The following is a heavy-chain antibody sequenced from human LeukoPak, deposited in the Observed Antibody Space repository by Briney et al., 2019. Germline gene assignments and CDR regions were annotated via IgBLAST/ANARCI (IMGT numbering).Heavy chain of an antibody. CDR3: ARGNTSIKYFQH. CDR1: GGSFSGYY. V-gene: IGHV4-34*01. D-gene: IGHD5-18*01. Sequence: SETLSLTCAVYGGSFSGYYWSWIRQPPGKGLEWIGEINHSGSTNYNPSLKSRVTISVDTSKNQFSLKLSSVTAADTAVYYCARGNTSIKYFQHWGQGTLVTVSP. CDR2: INHSGST. J-gene: IGHJ1*01.